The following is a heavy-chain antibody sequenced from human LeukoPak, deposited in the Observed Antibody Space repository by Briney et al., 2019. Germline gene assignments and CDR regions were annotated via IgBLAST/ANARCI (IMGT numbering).Heavy chain of an antibody. Sequence: GGSLRLSCAASGFPFSYYWMHWVRQAPGKGLVWVSRINNDGSSTKYADSVKGRLTISRDNAKNTLYLQMNSLRAEDTAVYYCAGSTTGWFDPWGQGTLVTVSS. V-gene: IGHV3-74*03. CDR3: AGSTTGWFDP. CDR1: GFPFSYYW. J-gene: IGHJ5*02. CDR2: INNDGSST. D-gene: IGHD2-2*01.